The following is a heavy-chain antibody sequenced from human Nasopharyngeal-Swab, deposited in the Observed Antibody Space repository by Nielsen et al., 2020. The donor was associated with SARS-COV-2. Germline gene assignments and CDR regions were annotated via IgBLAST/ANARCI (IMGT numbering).Heavy chain of an antibody. CDR2: IYSGGSST. Sequence: VRQAPGKELEWVSVIYSGGSSTYYADSVKGRFTISRDNSKNTLYLQMNSLRAEDTAVYYCAKGRGIVVVPAAGDGMDVWGQGTTVTVSS. CDR3: AKGRGIVVVPAAGDGMDV. D-gene: IGHD2-2*01. J-gene: IGHJ6*02. V-gene: IGHV3-23*03.